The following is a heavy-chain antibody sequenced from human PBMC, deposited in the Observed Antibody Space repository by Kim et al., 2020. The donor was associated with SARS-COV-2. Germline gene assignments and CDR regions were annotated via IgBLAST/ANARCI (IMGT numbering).Heavy chain of an antibody. CDR1: GFTFSSYA. D-gene: IGHD5-18*01. Sequence: GGSLRLSCAASGFTFSSYAMSWVRQAPGKGLEWVSAISGSGGSTYYADSVKGRFTISRDNSKNTLYLQMNSLRAEDTAVYYCAKDHYGRGYSYGFFDYWGQGTLVTVSS. CDR2: ISGSGGST. J-gene: IGHJ4*02. V-gene: IGHV3-23*01. CDR3: AKDHYGRGYSYGFFDY.